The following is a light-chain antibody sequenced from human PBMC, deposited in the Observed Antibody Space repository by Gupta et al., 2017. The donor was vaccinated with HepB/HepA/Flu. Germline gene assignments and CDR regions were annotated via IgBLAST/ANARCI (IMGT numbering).Light chain of an antibody. V-gene: IGLV3-21*04. CDR3: QVCDSSNDSAV. Sequence: SSVVTQPPSVSVAPGKAASITCGGNNIGTKGVHWYQQKPGQAPVMVIYNDSDRPSGIPERFSGSNSGSTATLTISRVEAGDEAEYYCQVCDSSNDSAVFGGGTKLTVL. J-gene: IGLJ2*01. CDR2: NDS. CDR1: NIGTKG.